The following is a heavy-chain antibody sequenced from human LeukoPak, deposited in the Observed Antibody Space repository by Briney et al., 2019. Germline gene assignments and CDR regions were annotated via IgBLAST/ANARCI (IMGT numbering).Heavy chain of an antibody. CDR2: IYGGGST. Sequence: PGGSLRLSCAASGFTVSSNYMNWVRQAPGKGLEWVSIIYGGGSTYYADSVKGRFTISRDNSKNTLYLQMNSLRAEDTAVYYCARELRSATYRSYYFDYWGQGTLVTVSS. V-gene: IGHV3-53*01. CDR1: GFTVSSNY. J-gene: IGHJ4*02. CDR3: ARELRSATYRSYYFDY.